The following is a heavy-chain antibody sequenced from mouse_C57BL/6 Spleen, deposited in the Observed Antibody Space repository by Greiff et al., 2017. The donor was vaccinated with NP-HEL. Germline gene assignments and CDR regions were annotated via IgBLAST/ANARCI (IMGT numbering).Heavy chain of an antibody. V-gene: IGHV1-81*01. CDR3: ARSYGAY. J-gene: IGHJ3*01. CDR1: GYTFTSYG. D-gene: IGHD1-1*01. Sequence: QVQLQQSGAELARPGSSVKLSCKASGYTFTSYGISWVKQRTGQGLEWIGEIYPRSGNTYYNEKFKGKATLTADKSSSTAYMELRSLTSEDSAVYFCARSYGAYWGQGTLVTVSA. CDR2: IYPRSGNT.